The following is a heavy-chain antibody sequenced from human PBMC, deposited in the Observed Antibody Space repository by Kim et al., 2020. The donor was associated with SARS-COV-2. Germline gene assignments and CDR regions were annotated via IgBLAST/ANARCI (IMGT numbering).Heavy chain of an antibody. CDR3: TSGCNTTPCSGAGFDF. CDR2: IRPSGDST. V-gene: IGHV3-23*01. D-gene: IGHD2-2*01. Sequence: GGSLRLSCVASGFTFGNYGMHWVRQAPGKGLEWVSAIRPSGDSTYYADSVKGRFTISRDNSKSTLYLQMNSLRAEDTAVYYCTSGCNTTPCSGAGFDFWGQGTLITVSS. CDR1: GFTFGNYG. J-gene: IGHJ4*02.